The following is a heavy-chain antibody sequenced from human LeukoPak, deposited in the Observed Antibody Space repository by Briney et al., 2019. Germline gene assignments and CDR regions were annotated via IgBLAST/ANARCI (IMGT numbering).Heavy chain of an antibody. CDR1: GFTFSSYW. CDR2: ISSDVSTT. Sequence: RPGGSLRLSCAASGFTFSSYWMHWVRQAPGKGLVWVSHISSDVSTTSYADSVKGRFTISRDNAKNTLYLQMNTLRVEDTAVYYCARGSWSAADTNIDYWGQGTLVTVSS. J-gene: IGHJ4*02. CDR3: ARGSWSAADTNIDY. V-gene: IGHV3-74*01. D-gene: IGHD6-13*01.